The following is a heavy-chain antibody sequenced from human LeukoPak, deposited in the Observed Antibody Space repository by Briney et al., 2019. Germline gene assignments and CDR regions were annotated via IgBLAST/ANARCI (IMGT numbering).Heavy chain of an antibody. CDR1: GFTFSSYA. CDR2: ISGSGSST. Sequence: GGSLRLSCAASGFTFSSYAMSWVRQVPGKGLEWVSAISGSGSSTYYAGSVKGRFTISRDNSKNTLYLQMNSLRAEDTAVYYCAKDKGWGYSAYNCYGMDVWGQGTTVTVSS. CDR3: AKDKGWGYSAYNCYGMDV. V-gene: IGHV3-23*01. J-gene: IGHJ6*02. D-gene: IGHD1-26*01.